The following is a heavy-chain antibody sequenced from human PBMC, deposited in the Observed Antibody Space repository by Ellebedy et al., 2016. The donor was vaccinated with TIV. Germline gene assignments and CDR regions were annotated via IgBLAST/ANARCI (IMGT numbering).Heavy chain of an antibody. V-gene: IGHV5-51*01. CDR3: ARRGQGIGSDYWGFEY. Sequence: GESLKISXKVSGYSFVSHWIGWVRQVPGKGLEWMGIIYGGDSDTRYSPSFKGQVPMSVDRALNTAYLQWSSVRASDTAVYSCARRGQGIGSDYWGFEYWGQGTLVAVSS. CDR2: IYGGDSDT. CDR1: GYSFVSHW. J-gene: IGHJ4*02. D-gene: IGHD5-12*01.